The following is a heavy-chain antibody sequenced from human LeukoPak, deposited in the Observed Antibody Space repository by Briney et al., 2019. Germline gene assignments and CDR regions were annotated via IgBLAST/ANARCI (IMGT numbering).Heavy chain of an antibody. CDR2: INHSGST. D-gene: IGHD3-22*01. J-gene: IGHJ3*01. Sequence: PSETLSLTCAVYGGSFSGYYWRWIRQPPGKGLEWIGEINHSGSTNYNPPLKSRVTISVDTSKNQFSLKLSSVTAADTAVYYCARARPARYYYDSSGYYGSWGQGTMVTVSS. V-gene: IGHV4-34*01. CDR1: GGSFSGYY. CDR3: ARARPARYYYDSSGYYGS.